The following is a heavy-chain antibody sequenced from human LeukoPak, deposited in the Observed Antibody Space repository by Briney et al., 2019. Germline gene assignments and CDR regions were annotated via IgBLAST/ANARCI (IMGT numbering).Heavy chain of an antibody. J-gene: IGHJ4*02. CDR1: GFTFSSYA. Sequence: PGRSLRLSCAASGFTFSSYAMLWVRQAPGKGLEWVAVISYDGSNKYYADSVKGRFTISRDNSKNTLYLQINSLRAEDTAVYYCARDLYIGGQGTLVTVSS. CDR3: ARDLYI. V-gene: IGHV3-30-3*01. CDR2: ISYDGSNK.